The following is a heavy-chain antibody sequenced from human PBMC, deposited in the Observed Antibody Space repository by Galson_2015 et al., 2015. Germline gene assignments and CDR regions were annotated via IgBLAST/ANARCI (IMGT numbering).Heavy chain of an antibody. CDR1: GGSISSSNW. V-gene: IGHV4-4*02. D-gene: IGHD3-10*01. J-gene: IGHJ6*02. Sequence: ETLSLTCAVSGGSISSSNWWSWVRQPPGKGLEWIGEIYHSGSTNYNPSLKSRVTISVDKSKNQFSLKLRSVTAADTAVYYCARLWFGELSPLDGMDVWGQGTTVTVSS. CDR3: ARLWFGELSPLDGMDV. CDR2: IYHSGST.